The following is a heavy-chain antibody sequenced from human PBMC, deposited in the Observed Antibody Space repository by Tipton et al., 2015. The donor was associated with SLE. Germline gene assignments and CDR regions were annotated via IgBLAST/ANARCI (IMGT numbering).Heavy chain of an antibody. Sequence: GLVKPSETLSLTCTVSGGSISSYYWSWIRQPPGKGLEWIGEINHSGSTNYNPSLKSRVTISVDTSKNQFSLKLSSVTAADTAVYYCARVGGFRRVVVVPATAGYYFDYWGQGTLVTVSS. D-gene: IGHD2-2*01. J-gene: IGHJ4*02. CDR2: INHSGST. CDR3: ARVGGFRRVVVVPATAGYYFDY. V-gene: IGHV4-34*01. CDR1: GGSISSYY.